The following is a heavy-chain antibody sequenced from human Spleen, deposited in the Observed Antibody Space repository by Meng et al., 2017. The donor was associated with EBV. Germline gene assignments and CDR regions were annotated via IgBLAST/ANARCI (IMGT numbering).Heavy chain of an antibody. Sequence: VQRQDSGPVLVKPSETLSLTCTVSGGSIRSYYWSWIRQPPGKGLEWIGYLNYLGGTNYNPSLKSRVTISVATSKNQLSLTLTSVTGADTAVYYCARATPGYSYGYTDSWGQGILVTVSS. CDR1: GGSIRSYY. V-gene: IGHV4-59*01. D-gene: IGHD5-18*01. CDR2: LNYLGGT. CDR3: ARATPGYSYGYTDS. J-gene: IGHJ4*02.